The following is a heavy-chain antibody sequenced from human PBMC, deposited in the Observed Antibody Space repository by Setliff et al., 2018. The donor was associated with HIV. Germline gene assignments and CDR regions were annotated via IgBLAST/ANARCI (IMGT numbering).Heavy chain of an antibody. V-gene: IGHV4-38-2*02. CDR3: ARGPYYYDSSGPFDY. CDR2: ISHGGST. Sequence: SETLSLTCTISSYSINSDYWWGWTRQSPGKGLEWIGRISHGGSTYNNPSLKSRVTISIDNAKNSLYLQMNSLRAEDTAVYYCARGPYYYDSSGPFDYWGQGTLVTVSS. CDR1: SYSINSDYW. D-gene: IGHD3-22*01. J-gene: IGHJ4*02.